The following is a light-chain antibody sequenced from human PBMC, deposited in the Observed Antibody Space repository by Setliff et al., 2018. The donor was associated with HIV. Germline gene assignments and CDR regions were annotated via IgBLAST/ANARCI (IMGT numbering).Light chain of an antibody. J-gene: IGKJ5*01. CDR1: QGISSY. CDR3: QQLNSYPRT. CDR2: AAS. V-gene: IGKV1-9*01. Sequence: DIQLTQSPSFLSASVGDRVTITCRASQGISSYLAWYQQKPGKAPKLLIYAASTLQSGVPSRFSGSGSGTEFTLTISSLQPEDFATYYCQQLNSYPRTFGQGTRLGL.